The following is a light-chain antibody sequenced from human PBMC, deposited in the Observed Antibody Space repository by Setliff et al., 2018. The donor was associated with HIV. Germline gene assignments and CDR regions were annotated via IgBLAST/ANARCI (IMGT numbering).Light chain of an antibody. CDR2: DVS. J-gene: IGLJ1*01. Sequence: SVLTQPASVSGSPGQSITISCTGTSSDVGVYNFVSWYQQHQGKAPKLIIYDVSNRPSGVSYRFSASKSGNTASLTISGLQAEDEADYYCSSYTSSNTYVFGTGTKVTVL. CDR3: SSYTSSNTYV. V-gene: IGLV2-14*03. CDR1: SSDVGVYNF.